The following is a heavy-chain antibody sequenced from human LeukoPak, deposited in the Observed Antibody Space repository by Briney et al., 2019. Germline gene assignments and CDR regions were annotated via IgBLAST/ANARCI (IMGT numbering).Heavy chain of an antibody. CDR1: GFTFSSYG. CDR3: AKDLSNWNDVTTPDY. Sequence: GGSLRLSCAASGFTFSSYGVHWVRQAPGKGLEWVAFISYDGSNKYYPDSVKGRFTISRDNSKNTLYLQMNSLRAEDTAVYYCAKDLSNWNDVTTPDYWGQGTLVTVSS. CDR2: ISYDGSNK. V-gene: IGHV3-30*18. J-gene: IGHJ4*02. D-gene: IGHD1-1*01.